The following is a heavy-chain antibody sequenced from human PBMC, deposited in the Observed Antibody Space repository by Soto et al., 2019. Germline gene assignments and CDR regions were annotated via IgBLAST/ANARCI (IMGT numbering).Heavy chain of an antibody. V-gene: IGHV1-18*01. D-gene: IGHD3-16*01. J-gene: IGHJ4*02. CDR3: VRVGDIYGYRGSYYFDY. CDR1: GYTFTNYG. Sequence: QVQLVQSAAEVKKPGASVKVSCKASGYTFTNYGISWVRQVPGQGLEWVGWIGAYNGNTDYAQKFQGRVTMTADTSTSTAYMELRSLRSDDTALYFCVRVGDIYGYRGSYYFDYWGQGTLVTVSS. CDR2: IGAYNGNT.